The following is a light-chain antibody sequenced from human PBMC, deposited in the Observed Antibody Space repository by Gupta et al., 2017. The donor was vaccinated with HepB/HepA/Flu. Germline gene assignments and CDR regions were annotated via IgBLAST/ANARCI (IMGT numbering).Light chain of an antibody. J-gene: IGKJ1*01. CDR1: HIITRY. CDR3: QQSVTTPWT. CDR2: TTS. Sequence: DIQVTQSPSSLSASVGDSVNITCRTSHIITRYLNWYQQKPGKAPKVLIYTTSRLQSGVPSRFSGSGSGTDFTLTISSLQPEDFATYYCQQSVTTPWTFGQGTKVEIK. V-gene: IGKV1-39*01.